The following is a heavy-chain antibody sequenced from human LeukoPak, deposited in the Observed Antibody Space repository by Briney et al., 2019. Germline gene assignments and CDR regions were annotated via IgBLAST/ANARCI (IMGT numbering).Heavy chain of an antibody. CDR3: AKAPDHRAPNGYFDP. Sequence: PGGSLRLSCAASGFTFSSYAMSWVRQAPGKGLEWVSGISGSGGSTVYAESVQGRFTISRDNSKNTLFLQMNSLRAEDTAVYYCAKAPDHRAPNGYFDPWGQGTLVTVSS. V-gene: IGHV3-23*01. J-gene: IGHJ5*02. CDR2: ISGSGGST. D-gene: IGHD5-24*01. CDR1: GFTFSSYA.